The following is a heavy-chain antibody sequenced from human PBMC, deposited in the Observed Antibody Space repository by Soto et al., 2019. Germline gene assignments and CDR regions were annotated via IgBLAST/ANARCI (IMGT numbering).Heavy chain of an antibody. CDR1: GFSLSTSGVG. Sequence: QITLKESGPTLVKPTQTLTLTCTFSGFSLSTSGVGVGWIRQPPGKALEWLALIYWDDDKRYSPSLKSRLTITKDTSKNQVVLTMTNMDPVDTATYYCAHRPVMGSGYDYSDYFDYWGQGTLVTVSS. CDR2: IYWDDDK. CDR3: AHRPVMGSGYDYSDYFDY. D-gene: IGHD5-12*01. J-gene: IGHJ4*02. V-gene: IGHV2-5*02.